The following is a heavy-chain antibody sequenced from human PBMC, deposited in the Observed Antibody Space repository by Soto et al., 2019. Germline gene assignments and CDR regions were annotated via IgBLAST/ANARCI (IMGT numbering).Heavy chain of an antibody. Sequence: SETLSLTCAVYGGSFSGYYWSWIRQPPGKGLEWIGEINHSGSTNYNPSLKSRVTISVDTSKNQFSLKLSSVTAADTAVYYCARGVPATRETTENWRGKMYDYWGQGTLVTVSS. CDR3: ARGVPATRETTENWRGKMYDY. V-gene: IGHV4-34*01. CDR2: INHSGST. J-gene: IGHJ4*02. D-gene: IGHD2-2*01. CDR1: GGSFSGYY.